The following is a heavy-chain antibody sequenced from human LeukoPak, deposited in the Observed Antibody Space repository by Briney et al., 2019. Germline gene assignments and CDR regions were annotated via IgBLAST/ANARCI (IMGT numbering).Heavy chain of an antibody. CDR1: GGAISSGSYY. CDR2: IYYSGST. D-gene: IGHD1-26*01. CDR3: ARVGVSGSSTHYFDY. J-gene: IGHJ4*02. Sequence: SQTLSLTCTVSGGAISSGSYYWGWIRQPPGKGLEWIGSIYYSGSTYYNPSLKSRVTISVDTSKNQFSLKLSSVTAADTAVYYCARVGVSGSSTHYFDYWGQGTLVTVSS. V-gene: IGHV4-39*07.